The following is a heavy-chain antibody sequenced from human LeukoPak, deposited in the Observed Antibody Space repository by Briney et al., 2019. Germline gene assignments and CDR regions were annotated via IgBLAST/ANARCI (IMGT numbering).Heavy chain of an antibody. Sequence: SETLSLTCSVSGSSMNLYSWNWIRQSPGKGLEWIAYMYYSGTTNYNPSLENRAAISLDLSRHQFSLRLNSVTAADTAVYYCARSSPREYAFDIWGQGTMVTVSS. CDR2: MYYSGTT. CDR1: GSSMNLYS. J-gene: IGHJ3*02. CDR3: ARSSPREYAFDI. V-gene: IGHV4-59*12.